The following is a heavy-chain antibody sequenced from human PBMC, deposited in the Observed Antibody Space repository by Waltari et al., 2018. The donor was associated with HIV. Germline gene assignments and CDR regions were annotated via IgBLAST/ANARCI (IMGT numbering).Heavy chain of an antibody. CDR2: ISAYNGNK. J-gene: IGHJ4*02. CDR1: GYTFTRYG. Sequence: QVQLVQSGAEVKKPGATVNVSCKASGYTFTRYGISWVRQAPGQGFEWMGWISAYNGNKNYAQKCQGRVTMTTDTSTITAYMELRSLRSDDTAVYYCARYPEAFDWLLGPYYFDSWGQGTLVTVSS. V-gene: IGHV1-18*01. CDR3: ARYPEAFDWLLGPYYFDS. D-gene: IGHD3-9*01.